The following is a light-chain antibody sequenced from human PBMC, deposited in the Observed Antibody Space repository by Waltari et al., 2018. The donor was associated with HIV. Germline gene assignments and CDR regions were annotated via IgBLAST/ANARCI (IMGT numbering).Light chain of an antibody. V-gene: IGKV1-5*03. Sequence: DNHMTQSPSTLSAFVGDRVTITCRASQNINNWFAWYQQKPGKVPKILIHRASALEDGVSSRFSGSGSGTEFTLIIDSLEPDDFATYYCQQYNTDPSFGQGTRLE. CDR1: QNINNW. CDR3: QQYNTDPS. J-gene: IGKJ5*01. CDR2: RAS.